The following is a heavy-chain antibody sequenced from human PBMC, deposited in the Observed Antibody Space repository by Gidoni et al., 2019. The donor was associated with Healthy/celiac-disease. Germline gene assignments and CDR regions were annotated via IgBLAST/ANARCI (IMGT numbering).Heavy chain of an antibody. CDR1: GYTSTSYG. D-gene: IGHD3-3*01. Sequence: QAQRVQSGAEAKKPAASVKVSCQASGYTSTSYGIRWVPQAPGQGLEWMGWISAYKGNTNYAQKLQGKVTMTTDTSTSTAYMGLRSLRSDDTAVYYCAGAQKPLFGYYDYMDVWGKGTTVTVSS. J-gene: IGHJ6*03. CDR3: AGAQKPLFGYYDYMDV. CDR2: ISAYKGNT. V-gene: IGHV1-18*01.